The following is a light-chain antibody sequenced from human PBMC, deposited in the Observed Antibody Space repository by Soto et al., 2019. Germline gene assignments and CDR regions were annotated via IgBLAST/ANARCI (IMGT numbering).Light chain of an antibody. Sequence: DIQMTQSPSSLSASVGDRVTITCQERQDISNYLSWYQQKPGKAPKLLIYDASNLETGVPSRFSGTGSGKDFTFTISSLQPGDIATYYCQQYDTLQFTFGPGTKVNIK. CDR1: QDISNY. CDR3: QQYDTLQFT. J-gene: IGKJ3*01. V-gene: IGKV1-33*01. CDR2: DAS.